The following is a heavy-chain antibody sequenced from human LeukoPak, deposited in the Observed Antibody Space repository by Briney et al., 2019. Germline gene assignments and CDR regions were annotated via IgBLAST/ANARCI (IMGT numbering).Heavy chain of an antibody. D-gene: IGHD3-3*01. J-gene: IGHJ4*02. CDR1: GFSFRSYS. CDR3: ARRGTIFGVVSSFDY. CDR2: ISSSSTYI. Sequence: GGSLRLSCAASGFSFRSYSMNWVRQAPGKGLEWVSFISSSSTYIYYADSVKGRFTISRDNAKNSLYLQMNSLRAEDTAVYFCARRGTIFGVVSSFDYWGQGTLVTVS. V-gene: IGHV3-21*01.